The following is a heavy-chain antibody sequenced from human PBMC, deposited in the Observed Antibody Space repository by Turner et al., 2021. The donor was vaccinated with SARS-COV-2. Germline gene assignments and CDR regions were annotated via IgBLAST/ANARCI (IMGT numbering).Heavy chain of an antibody. V-gene: IGHV3-72*01. J-gene: IGHJ3*02. CDR1: CSRFSDYH. CDR3: LRGGRGRPFDI. CDR2: IRDKASSDST. D-gene: IGHD1-26*01. Sequence: QLYASGGGLVQPGGSLRLPGAPSCSRFSDYHMDWVRQAPGKVLEWVGRIRDKASSDSTESATSVKGRCSVSRDDSENTLLVQMNSMQMEETAVYYCLRGGRGRPFDIWGQGSAVTISS.